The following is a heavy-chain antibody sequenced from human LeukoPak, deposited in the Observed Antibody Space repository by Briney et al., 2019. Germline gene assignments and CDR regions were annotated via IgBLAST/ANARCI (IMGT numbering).Heavy chain of an antibody. V-gene: IGHV1-8*03. Sequence: ASVKVSCKASGYTFTRYDINWMRQATGQAPEWMGYINPNTGKAGYAQKFQGRVTITRDTSINTVYMELSSLRSEDTAVYYCAKHYETTFDYWGQGTLVTVSS. CDR1: GYTFTRYD. CDR3: AKHYETTFDY. D-gene: IGHD3-3*01. J-gene: IGHJ4*02. CDR2: INPNTGKA.